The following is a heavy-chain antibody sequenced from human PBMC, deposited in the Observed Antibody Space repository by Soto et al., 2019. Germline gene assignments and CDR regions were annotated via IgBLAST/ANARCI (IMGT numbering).Heavy chain of an antibody. CDR3: ATSPNFYSSGWYAPHYGMDV. J-gene: IGHJ6*02. D-gene: IGHD6-19*01. CDR2: IDPSDSYT. CDR1: GYSFTIYW. Sequence: PGESLKISCKGSGYSFTIYWISWVLQMPWKGLEWMGRIDPSDSYTNYSPSFQGHVTISADKSISTAYLQWSSLKASDTAMYYCATSPNFYSSGWYAPHYGMDVWGQGTTVTVSS. V-gene: IGHV5-10-1*01.